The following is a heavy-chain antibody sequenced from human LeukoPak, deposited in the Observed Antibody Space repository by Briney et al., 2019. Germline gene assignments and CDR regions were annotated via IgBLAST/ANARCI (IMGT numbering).Heavy chain of an antibody. CDR2: ISSSGSTI. V-gene: IGHV3-48*03. CDR3: ARGGEYGDYPDY. J-gene: IGHJ4*02. D-gene: IGHD4-17*01. Sequence: GGSLRLSCAASRFTFSSYEMNWVRQAPGKGLEWVSYISSSGSTIYYADSVKGRFTISRDNAKNSLYLQMNSLRAEDTAVYYCARGGEYGDYPDYWGQGTLVTVSS. CDR1: RFTFSSYE.